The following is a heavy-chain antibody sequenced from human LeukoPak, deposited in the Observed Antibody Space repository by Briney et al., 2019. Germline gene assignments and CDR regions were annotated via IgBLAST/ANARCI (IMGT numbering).Heavy chain of an antibody. CDR3: ARGIAAAGTDY. J-gene: IGHJ4*02. Sequence: SETLSLTCAVYGGSFSGYYWSWIRQPPGKGLEWIGEINHSGSTNYNPSLKSRVTISVDTSKNQYSLKLSSVTAADTAVYYCARGIAAAGTDYWGQGTLVTVSS. CDR1: GGSFSGYY. V-gene: IGHV4-34*01. D-gene: IGHD6-13*01. CDR2: INHSGST.